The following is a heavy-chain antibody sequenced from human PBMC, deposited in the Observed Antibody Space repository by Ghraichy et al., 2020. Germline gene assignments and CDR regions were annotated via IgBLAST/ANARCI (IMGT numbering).Heavy chain of an antibody. CDR3: ARDPPRRYCSSASCYERDY. CDR1: GFTFSSYW. D-gene: IGHD2-2*01. V-gene: IGHV3-7*05. J-gene: IGHJ4*02. Sequence: GGSLRLSCAASGFTFSSYWMSWVRQAPGKGLEWVANIKQDGSEKYYVDSVKGRFTISRDNAKNSLYLQMNSLRAEDTAVYYCARDPPRRYCSSASCYERDYWGQGTLVTVSS. CDR2: IKQDGSEK.